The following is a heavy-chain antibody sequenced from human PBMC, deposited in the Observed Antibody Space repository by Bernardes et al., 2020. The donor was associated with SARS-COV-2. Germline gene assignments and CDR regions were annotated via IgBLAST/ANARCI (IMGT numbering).Heavy chain of an antibody. V-gene: IGHV1-18*04. CDR2: ISAYNGNT. J-gene: IGHJ5*02. CDR1: GYTFTSYG. D-gene: IGHD1-26*01. Sequence: ASVKVSCKASGYTFTSYGISWVRQAPGQGLEWMGWISAYNGNTGYAQKFQGRLTMTRNTSITTVYMELSSLRSEDTAVYYCARDKSGSRIGGWFDPWGQGTLVTVSS. CDR3: ARDKSGSRIGGWFDP.